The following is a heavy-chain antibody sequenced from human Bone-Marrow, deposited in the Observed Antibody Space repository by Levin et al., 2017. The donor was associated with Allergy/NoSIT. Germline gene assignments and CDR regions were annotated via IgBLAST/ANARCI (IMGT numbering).Heavy chain of an antibody. CDR1: GFSLSTSGMC. J-gene: IGHJ4*02. V-gene: IGHV2-70*11. Sequence: TLSLTCTFSGFSLSTSGMCVSWIRQPPGEALEWLARIDWDDDKYYSTSLKTRLTISKDTSKNQVVLTMTNMDPVDTGTYYCARIGVAGNNYFDYWGQGTLVTVSS. CDR3: ARIGVAGNNYFDY. D-gene: IGHD6-19*01. CDR2: IDWDDDK.